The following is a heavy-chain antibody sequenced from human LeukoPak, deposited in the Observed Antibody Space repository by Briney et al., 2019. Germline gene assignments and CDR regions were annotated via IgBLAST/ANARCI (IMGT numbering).Heavy chain of an antibody. CDR3: VAGTAADY. Sequence: GGSLRLSCVVSGIPFSDYYMNWIRHAPGKGLEWISYISSTSSYTDYADSVKGRFTISRDNAQNALFLQMNSLRVEDTAVYYCVAGTAADYWGQGTRVAVSS. D-gene: IGHD6-13*01. CDR1: GIPFSDYY. V-gene: IGHV3-11*03. CDR2: ISSTSSYT. J-gene: IGHJ4*02.